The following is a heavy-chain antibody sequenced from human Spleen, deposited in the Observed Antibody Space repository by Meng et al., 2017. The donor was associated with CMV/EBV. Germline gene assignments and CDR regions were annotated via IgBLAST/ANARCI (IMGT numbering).Heavy chain of an antibody. Sequence: FTFRAYGMHWVRQAPGKGLEWVAVISYDGSNKYYADSVKGRFTISRDNSKDTLYLQMNSLRAEDTAVYYCARERRSGYGDYPRYFDYWGQGTLVTVSS. J-gene: IGHJ4*02. CDR1: FTFRAYG. V-gene: IGHV3-30*19. D-gene: IGHD4-17*01. CDR3: ARERRSGYGDYPRYFDY. CDR2: ISYDGSNK.